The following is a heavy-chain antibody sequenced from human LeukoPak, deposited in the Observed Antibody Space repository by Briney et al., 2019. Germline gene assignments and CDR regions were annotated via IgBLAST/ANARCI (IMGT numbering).Heavy chain of an antibody. J-gene: IGHJ4*02. CDR1: GFTVSSNY. CDR2: IYSGGST. Sequence: GGSLRLSCAASGFTVSSNYMSWVRQAPGKGLEWVSVIYSGGSTYYADSVKGRFTISRDNSKNTLYLQMNSLRAEDTAVYYCVKMVGFGELLTYWGQGTLVTVSS. D-gene: IGHD3-10*01. V-gene: IGHV3-53*01. CDR3: VKMVGFGELLTY.